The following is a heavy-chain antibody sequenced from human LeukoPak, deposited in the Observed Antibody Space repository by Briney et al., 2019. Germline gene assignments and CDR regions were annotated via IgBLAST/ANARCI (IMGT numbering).Heavy chain of an antibody. D-gene: IGHD2/OR15-2a*01. Sequence: SVKVSCKASGGTFSSYAISWVRQAPGQGLEWMGRIIPIFGTANYAQKFQGRVTITGDKSTSTAYMELSSLRSEDTAVYYCLSMASSDAFDIWGQGTMVTVSS. V-gene: IGHV1-69*06. CDR2: IIPIFGTA. J-gene: IGHJ3*02. CDR1: GGTFSSYA. CDR3: LSMASSDAFDI.